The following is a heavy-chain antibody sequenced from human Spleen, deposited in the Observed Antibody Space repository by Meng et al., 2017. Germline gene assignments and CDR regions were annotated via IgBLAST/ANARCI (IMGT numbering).Heavy chain of an antibody. CDR2: ISYDGSNK. D-gene: IGHD4-17*01. Sequence: GESLKISCAASGFTFDDYAMHWVRQAPGKGLEWVAVISYDGSNKYYADSVKGRFTISRDNSKNTLYLQMNSLRVEDTAVYYCAKSRFYADSPFDSWGQGSPVTVSS. CDR1: GFTFDDYA. V-gene: IGHV3-30*07. CDR3: AKSRFYADSPFDS. J-gene: IGHJ4*02.